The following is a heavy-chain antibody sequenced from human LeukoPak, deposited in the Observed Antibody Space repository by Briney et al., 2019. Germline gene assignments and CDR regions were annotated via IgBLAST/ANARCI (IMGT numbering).Heavy chain of an antibody. CDR2: IVVGSGNT. D-gene: IGHD4-23*01. CDR3: AAEGRPTVVTFRKGAVDL. Sequence: EASVKVSCKASGFTFTSSAVQWVRQARGQRLEWIGWIVVGSGNTNYAQKFQERVTITRDMSTSTVYMELSSLRSEDTAVYYCAAEGRPTVVTFRKGAVDLWGQGKMMTVSS. CDR1: GFTFTSSA. J-gene: IGHJ3*01. V-gene: IGHV1-58*01.